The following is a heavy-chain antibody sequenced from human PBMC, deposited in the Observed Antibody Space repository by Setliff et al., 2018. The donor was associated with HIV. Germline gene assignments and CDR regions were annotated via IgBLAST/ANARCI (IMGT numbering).Heavy chain of an antibody. V-gene: IGHV4-61*01. D-gene: IGHD2-21*02. J-gene: IGHJ4*02. CDR3: ARGVPLLPPHN. CDR2: IHYTGST. Sequence: SETLSLTCSVSGGSVSSVNYYWSWIRQPPGKGLEWIGYIHYTGSTTYNPSLKSRVTISVDTSKDQFSLKLNSVTAADTAVYYCARGVPLLPPHNWGQGTLVT. CDR1: GGSVSSVNYY.